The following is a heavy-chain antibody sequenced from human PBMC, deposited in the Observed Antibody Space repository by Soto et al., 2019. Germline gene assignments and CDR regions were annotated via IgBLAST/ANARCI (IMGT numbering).Heavy chain of an antibody. Sequence: GGSLRLSCAASGFTFSSYAMSWVRQAPGKGLEWVSAISGSGGSTYYADSVKGRFTISRDNSKNTLYLQMNSLRAEDTAVYYCAKDKGSGEYRLLPFDPWGQGTLVTVSS. J-gene: IGHJ5*02. D-gene: IGHD2-2*01. CDR1: GFTFSSYA. CDR2: ISGSGGST. V-gene: IGHV3-23*01. CDR3: AKDKGSGEYRLLPFDP.